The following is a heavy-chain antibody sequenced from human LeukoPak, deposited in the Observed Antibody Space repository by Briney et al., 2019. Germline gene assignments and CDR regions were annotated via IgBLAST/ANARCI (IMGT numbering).Heavy chain of an antibody. V-gene: IGHV1-24*01. Sequence: ASVKVSCKVTGYTLTELSMHWVRQAPGKGLEWMGGFDPEDGETIYAQKFQGRVTMTEDTSTDTAYMELSSLRSEDTAVYYCATESETFGDYGWFDPWGQGTLVTVSS. CDR3: ATESETFGDYGWFDP. J-gene: IGHJ5*02. D-gene: IGHD4-17*01. CDR2: FDPEDGET. CDR1: GYTLTELS.